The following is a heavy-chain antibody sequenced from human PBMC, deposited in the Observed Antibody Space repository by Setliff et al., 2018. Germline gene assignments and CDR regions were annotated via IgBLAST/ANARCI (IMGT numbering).Heavy chain of an antibody. CDR2: INDSAGST. Sequence: QPGGSLRLSCAASGFTFSSFAMTWVRQAPGRGLQWVSVINDSAGSTYYADSVKGRFTISRDNSKNTLYLQMNSLRAEDTAFYYCAKDLTQHNYWGQGTLVTVSS. CDR1: GFTFSSFA. J-gene: IGHJ4*02. CDR3: AKDLTQHNY. D-gene: IGHD2-21*01. V-gene: IGHV3-23*01.